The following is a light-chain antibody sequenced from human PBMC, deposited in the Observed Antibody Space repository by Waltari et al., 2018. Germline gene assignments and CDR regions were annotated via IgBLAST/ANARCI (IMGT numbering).Light chain of an antibody. CDR3: SSYTRSSRLV. CDR1: SSDLGANDY. J-gene: IGLJ2*01. Sequence: QSALTQPASVPGSPGQSITISCIDTSSDLGANDYVPGYQQHPGKAPQLIIFDVDKRPSGISIRFSASKSDNTASLTISGLQAEDEADYYCSSYTRSSRLVFGGGTKLVVL. CDR2: DVD. V-gene: IGLV2-14*03.